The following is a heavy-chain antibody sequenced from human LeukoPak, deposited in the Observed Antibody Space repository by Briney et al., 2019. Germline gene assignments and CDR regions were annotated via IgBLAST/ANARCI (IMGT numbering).Heavy chain of an antibody. CDR1: GGTFSNYA. J-gene: IGHJ5*02. V-gene: IGHV1-69*04. CDR2: IIPILGIA. Sequence: SVTVSCKASGGTFSNYAISWVRQAPGQGLEWMGRIIPILGIANYAQKFQGRVTITADKSTSTDYMELRSLRSEAPAVYYCARTPDIGVVPAAMGRFDPWGQGTLVTVSS. D-gene: IGHD2-2*01. CDR3: ARTPDIGVVPAAMGRFDP.